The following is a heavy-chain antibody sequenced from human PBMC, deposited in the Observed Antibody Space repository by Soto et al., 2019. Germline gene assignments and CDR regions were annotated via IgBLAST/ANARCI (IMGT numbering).Heavy chain of an antibody. CDR2: IIPIFTQT. CDR3: ARGGVGAAGGMDV. D-gene: IGHD1-26*01. V-gene: IGHV1-69*08. CDR1: GYTFTIYT. J-gene: IGHJ6*02. Sequence: QVQLVQSGAEVKKPGSSVKVSCKSSGYTFTIYTVTWVRQAPGQGLEWMGRIIPIFTQTNYAQKFQDRVTITADTATSTVYMELSGLRYEDTAVYYCARGGVGAAGGMDVWGQGTTVNVSS.